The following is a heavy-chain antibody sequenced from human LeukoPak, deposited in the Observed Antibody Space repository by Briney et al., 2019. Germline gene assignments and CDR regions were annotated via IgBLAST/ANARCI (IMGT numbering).Heavy chain of an antibody. J-gene: IGHJ4*02. CDR1: GFTVSSNY. D-gene: IGHD3-3*01. CDR3: ARVGGYYRSYFDY. Sequence: HPGGSLRLSCAASGFTVSSNYMSWVRQAPGKGLEWVSVIYSGGSTYYADSVKGRFTISRHNSKNTLYLQMNSLRAEDTAVYYCARVGGYYRSYFDYWGQGTLVTVSS. CDR2: IYSGGST. V-gene: IGHV3-53*04.